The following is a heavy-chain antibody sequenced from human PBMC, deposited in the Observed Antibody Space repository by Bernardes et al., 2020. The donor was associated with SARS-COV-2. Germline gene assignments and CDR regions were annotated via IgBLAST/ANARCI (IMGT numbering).Heavy chain of an antibody. CDR3: AREVHRSYRSSWFDS. J-gene: IGHJ5*01. CDR2: ISGHNANT. V-gene: IGHV1-18*01. D-gene: IGHD6-13*01. CDR1: GYTFNSYG. Sequence: ASVQASCKASGYTFNSYGITWVRQAPGQGLEWMGWISGHNANTNYAPKFQGRVTMTTDTSTSTVHMELRSLRSDDTAIYYCAREVHRSYRSSWFDSWGQGSLVTVSS.